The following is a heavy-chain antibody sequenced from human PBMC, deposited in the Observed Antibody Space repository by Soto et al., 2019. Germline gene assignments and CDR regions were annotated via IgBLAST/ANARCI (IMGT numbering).Heavy chain of an antibody. Sequence: HPGGSLRLSCAASGFTFSSYAMSWVRQAPGKGLEWVSAISGSGGSTYYADSVKGRFTISRDNSKNTLYLQMNSLRAEDTAVYYCAKDLDHFYYDSSGSPHWGQGTLVTVSS. D-gene: IGHD3-22*01. CDR3: AKDLDHFYYDSSGSPH. J-gene: IGHJ4*02. V-gene: IGHV3-23*01. CDR2: ISGSGGST. CDR1: GFTFSSYA.